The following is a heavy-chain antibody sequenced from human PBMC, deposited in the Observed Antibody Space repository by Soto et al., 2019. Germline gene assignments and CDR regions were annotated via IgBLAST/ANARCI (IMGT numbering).Heavy chain of an antibody. CDR2: IYYSGST. CDR1: GGSISSSSYY. J-gene: IGHJ1*01. D-gene: IGHD2-15*01. CDR3: ARRPHVRSGPLSRYFQH. Sequence: QLQLQESGPGLVKPSETLSLTCTVSGGSISSSSYYWGWIRQPPGKGLEWIGSIYYSGSTYYNPSLTSRVPIPVDTSKNQFSLKLRSVTAADTAVYYCARRPHVRSGPLSRYFQHWGQGTLVTVSS. V-gene: IGHV4-39*01.